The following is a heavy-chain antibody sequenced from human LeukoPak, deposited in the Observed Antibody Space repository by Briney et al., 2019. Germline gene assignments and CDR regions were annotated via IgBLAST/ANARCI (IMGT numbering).Heavy chain of an antibody. J-gene: IGHJ4*02. CDR3: TRDRIESGYSSGWYSSSFDY. CDR1: GFTFGDYA. CDR2: IRSKAYGGTT. Sequence: GSLRLSCTASGFTFGDYAMSWVRQAPGKGLEWVGFIRSKAYGGTTEYAASVKGRFTISRDDSKSIAYLQMNSLKTEDTAVYYCTRDRIESGYSSGWYSSSFDYWGQGTLVTVSS. D-gene: IGHD6-19*01. V-gene: IGHV3-49*04.